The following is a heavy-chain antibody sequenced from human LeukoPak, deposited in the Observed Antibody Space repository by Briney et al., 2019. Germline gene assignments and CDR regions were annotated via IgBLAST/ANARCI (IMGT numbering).Heavy chain of an antibody. CDR3: AITYYDFWSGSVGMDV. CDR1: GGSISSGGYY. D-gene: IGHD3-3*01. CDR2: IYYSGST. Sequence: PSQTLSLTCTVSGGSISSGGYYWSWIRQHPGKGLEWIGYIYYSGSTYYNPSLKSRVTISVDTSKNQFSLKLSSVTAADTAVYYCAITYYDFWSGSVGMDVWGQGTTVTVSS. J-gene: IGHJ6*02. V-gene: IGHV4-31*03.